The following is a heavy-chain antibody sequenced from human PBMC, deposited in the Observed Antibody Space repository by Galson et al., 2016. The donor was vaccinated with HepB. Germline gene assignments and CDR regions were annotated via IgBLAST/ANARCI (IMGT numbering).Heavy chain of an antibody. Sequence: SLRLSCAASGFTFSSYGMHWVRQAPGKGLEWVAMIWFDGSNKYYVDSVKGRFIISRDNAKNALYMQLNSLRAEDTAVYYCARDVNYGIFDRWGQGTLVTVSS. CDR3: ARDVNYGIFDR. CDR1: GFTFSSYG. V-gene: IGHV3-33*01. J-gene: IGHJ4*02. D-gene: IGHD3-10*01. CDR2: IWFDGSNK.